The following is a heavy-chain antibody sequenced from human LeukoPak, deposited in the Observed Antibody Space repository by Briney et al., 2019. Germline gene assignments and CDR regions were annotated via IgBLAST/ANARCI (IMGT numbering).Heavy chain of an antibody. J-gene: IGHJ4*02. V-gene: IGHV1-3*01. CDR2: INAGNGNT. D-gene: IGHD3-10*01. Sequence: GVSVKVSCKASGYTFTSYAMHWVRQAPGQRLEWMGWINAGNGNTKYSQKFQGRVTITRDTSVSTAYMELSSLRSEDTAVYYCARGTYYYGSGSYYLHYWGQGTLVTVSS. CDR1: GYTFTSYA. CDR3: ARGTYYYGSGSYYLHY.